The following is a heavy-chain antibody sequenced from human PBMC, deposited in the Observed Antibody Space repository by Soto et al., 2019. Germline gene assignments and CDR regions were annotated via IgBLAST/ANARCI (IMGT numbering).Heavy chain of an antibody. CDR1: GFTFSSYA. J-gene: IGHJ6*02. D-gene: IGHD6-6*01. Sequence: GGSLRLSCAASGFTFSSYAMSWVRQAPGKGLEWVSAISGSGGSTYYADSVKGRFTISRDNSKNTLYLQMNSLRAKDTAVYYCAKGGIAARPFYYYGMDVWGQGTTVTVSS. CDR2: ISGSGGST. V-gene: IGHV3-23*01. CDR3: AKGGIAARPFYYYGMDV.